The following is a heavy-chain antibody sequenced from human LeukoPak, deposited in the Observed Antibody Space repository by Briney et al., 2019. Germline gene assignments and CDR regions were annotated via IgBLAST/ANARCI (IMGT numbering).Heavy chain of an antibody. CDR2: IYYSGST. CDR3: ARARIAVADFDY. Sequence: SETLSPTCTVSGGSISSYYWSWIRQPPGKGLEWIGYIYYSGSTNYNPSLKSRVTISVDTSKNQFSLKLSSVTAADTAVYYCARARIAVADFDYWGQGTLVTVSS. J-gene: IGHJ4*02. CDR1: GGSISSYY. D-gene: IGHD6-19*01. V-gene: IGHV4-59*01.